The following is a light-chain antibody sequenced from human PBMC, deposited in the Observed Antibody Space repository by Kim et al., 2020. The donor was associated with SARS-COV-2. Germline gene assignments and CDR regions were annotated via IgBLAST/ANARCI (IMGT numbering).Light chain of an antibody. CDR3: QQYNNYPLT. CDR2: EPS. J-gene: IGKJ4*01. V-gene: IGKV1-16*02. CDR1: QGISNY. Sequence: ASVGEKITITCRASQGISNYLPWYQQKPGKAPKFLIYEPSSLQTGVPSKFSGSRSGTEFTLTISSLQPEDFATYYCQQYNNYPLTFGGGTKVDIK.